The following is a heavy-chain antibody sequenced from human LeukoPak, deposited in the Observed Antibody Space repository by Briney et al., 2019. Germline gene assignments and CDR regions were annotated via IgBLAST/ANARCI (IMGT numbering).Heavy chain of an antibody. V-gene: IGHV3-21*01. Sequence: GGSLRLSCAASGFTFSSYSMNWVRQAPGKGREWVSSISSSSSYIYYADSVKGRFTISRDNAKNSLYLQMNSLRAEDTAVYYCAREGGYTLPYFDYWGQGTLVTVSS. J-gene: IGHJ4*02. D-gene: IGHD3-16*02. CDR3: AREGGYTLPYFDY. CDR1: GFTFSSYS. CDR2: ISSSSSYI.